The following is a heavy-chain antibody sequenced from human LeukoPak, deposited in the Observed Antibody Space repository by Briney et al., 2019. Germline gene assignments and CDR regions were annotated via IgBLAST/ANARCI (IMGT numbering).Heavy chain of an antibody. J-gene: IGHJ5*02. CDR1: GGSISSSSYY. CDR2: IYYSGST. CDR3: AATRGATTDDWFDP. V-gene: IGHV4-39*07. Sequence: SETLSLTCTVSGGSISSSSYYWGWIRQPPGKGPEWIGSIYYSGSTYYNPSLKSRVTMSVDTSKNQFSLKLSSVTAADTAVYYCAATRGATTDDWFDPWGQGTLVTVSS. D-gene: IGHD1-26*01.